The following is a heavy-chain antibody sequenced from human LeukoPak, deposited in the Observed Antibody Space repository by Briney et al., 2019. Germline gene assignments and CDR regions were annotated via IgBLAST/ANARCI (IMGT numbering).Heavy chain of an antibody. CDR3: TRDYKPGIVGGENWFDP. J-gene: IGHJ5*02. CDR1: GYTFTGYY. D-gene: IGHD1-26*01. CDR2: FNPSGGNT. V-gene: IGHV1-46*01. Sequence: ASVTVSFTASGYTFTGYYMHWVRQAPGQGLEWMGIFNPSGGNTNYAQKFQGRVTMPGDTSTYTVFMELSSLRSEDTAVYYCTRDYKPGIVGGENWFDPWGQGTLVTVSS.